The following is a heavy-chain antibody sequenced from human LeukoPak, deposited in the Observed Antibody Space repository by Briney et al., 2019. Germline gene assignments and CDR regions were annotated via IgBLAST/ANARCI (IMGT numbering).Heavy chain of an antibody. D-gene: IGHD6-13*01. Sequence: GGSLRLSCAASGFTFSTYTMNWVRQAPGKGLEWVSSLNPDRRYIFHADSVKGRFTVSRDNAGSSLYLQMNSLRVEDTAVYYCARDRSSSWYSDWGQGTLVTVSS. CDR2: LNPDRRYI. J-gene: IGHJ4*02. CDR3: ARDRSSSWYSD. CDR1: GFTFSTYT. V-gene: IGHV3-21*01.